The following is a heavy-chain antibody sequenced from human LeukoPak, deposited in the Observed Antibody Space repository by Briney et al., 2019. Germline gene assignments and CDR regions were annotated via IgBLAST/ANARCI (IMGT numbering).Heavy chain of an antibody. V-gene: IGHV4-39*02. CDR3: TSIFYYSVPF. CDR1: GGSITSPENY. J-gene: IGHJ4*02. D-gene: IGHD3-10*02. CDR2: IYYSRDT. Sequence: SETQSLTCTVSGGSITSPENYWRRVPQPPGEGLEWICNIYYSRDTYYNSSLRTRVTLSVDSSRNHFSLRLTSMTAADTAVYYCTSIFYYSVPFWGEGAPVIVSS.